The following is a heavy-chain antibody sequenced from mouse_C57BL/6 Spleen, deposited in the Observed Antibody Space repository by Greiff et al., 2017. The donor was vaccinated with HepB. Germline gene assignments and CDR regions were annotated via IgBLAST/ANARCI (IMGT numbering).Heavy chain of an antibody. V-gene: IGHV1-15*01. CDR1: GYTFTDYE. J-gene: IGHJ1*03. D-gene: IGHD1-1*01. Sequence: VQVVESGAELVRPGASVTLSCKASGYTFTDYEMHWVKQTPVHGLEWIGAIDPETGGTAYNQKFKGTAILTADKSSSTAYMELRSLTSEDSAVYYCTSPSYYGSSYGYFDVWGTGTTVTVSS. CDR2: IDPETGGT. CDR3: TSPSYYGSSYGYFDV.